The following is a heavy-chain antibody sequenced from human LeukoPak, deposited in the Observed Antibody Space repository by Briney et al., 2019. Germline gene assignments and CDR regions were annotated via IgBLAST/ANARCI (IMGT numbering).Heavy chain of an antibody. CDR3: ARDRGVVVPAAACDY. CDR1: GGSFSGYY. J-gene: IGHJ4*02. CDR2: INHSGST. Sequence: SETLSLTCAVYGGSFSGYYWSWLRQPPGKGLEWLGEINHSGSTNYNPSLKSRVTISVDTSKNQFSLKLSSVTAADTAVYYCARDRGVVVPAAACDYWGQGTLVTVSS. D-gene: IGHD2-2*01. V-gene: IGHV4-34*01.